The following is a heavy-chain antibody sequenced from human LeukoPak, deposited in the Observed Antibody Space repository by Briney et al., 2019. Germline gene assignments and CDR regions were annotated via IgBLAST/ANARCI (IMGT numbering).Heavy chain of an antibody. J-gene: IGHJ4*02. CDR3: AFGGAYSFDY. CDR2: IYYTGTA. D-gene: IGHD2-15*01. V-gene: IGHV4-59*12. CDR1: GGSISGYY. Sequence: SETLSLTCTVSGGSISGYYWSWIRQPPGKGLEWIGYIYYTGTANYIPSLKSRVSMSVDTSKNQISLKLNSVTAADAAVYYCAFGGAYSFDYWGQGTLVAVSS.